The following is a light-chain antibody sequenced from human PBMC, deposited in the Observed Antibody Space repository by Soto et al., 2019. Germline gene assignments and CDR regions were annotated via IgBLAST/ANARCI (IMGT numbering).Light chain of an antibody. CDR1: SSNIGGNS. J-gene: IGLJ1*01. CDR2: DDN. V-gene: IGLV1-51*01. Sequence: QALLTQPPSVSAAPGQKFTISCSGSSSNIGGNSVSWYQQLPGTAPKLLIYDDNKLPSGIPDRFSGSKSGTSATLGITGFQTGDEADYYCGSWDSSMSDYVFGTGTKV. CDR3: GSWDSSMSDYV.